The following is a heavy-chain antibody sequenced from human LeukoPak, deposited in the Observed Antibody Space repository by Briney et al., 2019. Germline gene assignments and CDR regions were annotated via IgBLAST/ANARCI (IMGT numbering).Heavy chain of an antibody. CDR2: IKSNTDGGTT. Sequence: GGSLRLSCAASGFTFSDAWMSWVRQTPGKGLEWVGRIKSNTDGGTTDFAAPVKGRFTISRDDSENALYLQMNSMKTEDTAVYYCARVGSPLYGDYVRDYYGMDVWGQGTTVTVSS. J-gene: IGHJ6*02. CDR1: GFTFSDAW. D-gene: IGHD4-17*01. V-gene: IGHV3-15*01. CDR3: ARVGSPLYGDYVRDYYGMDV.